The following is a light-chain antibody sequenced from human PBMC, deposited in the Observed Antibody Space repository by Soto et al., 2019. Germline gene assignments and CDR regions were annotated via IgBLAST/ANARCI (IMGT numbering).Light chain of an antibody. CDR2: GAS. V-gene: IGKV3-15*01. CDR3: QQYDKWPPT. Sequence: EIVMTHSPATLSVSPWEITTLSCRASQSVSRILAWYQQKPGPAPRLLIYGASTRATGIPVRFSGSGSGTEFTLTISSLQSEDFAVYYCQQYDKWPPTFGHGTKVDIK. CDR1: QSVSRI. J-gene: IGKJ1*01.